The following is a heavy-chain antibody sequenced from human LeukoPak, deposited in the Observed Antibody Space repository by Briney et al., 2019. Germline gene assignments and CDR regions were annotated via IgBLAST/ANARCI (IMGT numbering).Heavy chain of an antibody. J-gene: IGHJ4*02. D-gene: IGHD4-17*01. CDR1: GFTFSSCS. CDR2: IRSSSSYI. Sequence: GGSLRLSCVVSGFTFSSCSMNWVRQAPGKGLEWVSSIRSSSSYIYYADSVKGRFIISRGNAKNSLHLQMNSLRAEDTAVYYCARDQYGDYVFDYWGQGTLVTVSS. V-gene: IGHV3-21*01. CDR3: ARDQYGDYVFDY.